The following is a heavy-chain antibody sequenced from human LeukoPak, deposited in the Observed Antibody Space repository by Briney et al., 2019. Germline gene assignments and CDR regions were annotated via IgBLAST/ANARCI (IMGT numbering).Heavy chain of an antibody. D-gene: IGHD2-21*01. CDR2: INSDGTKT. Sequence: PGGSLRLSCAASGFTFSDYWMHWVRQAPGKGLVWVSRINSDGTKTTYADSVKGRFTISRDNAKNTLYLQMNSLRAEDTAVYYCARVCGGDCYSLFQHWGQGTLVTVSS. V-gene: IGHV3-74*01. CDR1: GFTFSDYW. J-gene: IGHJ1*01. CDR3: ARVCGGDCYSLFQH.